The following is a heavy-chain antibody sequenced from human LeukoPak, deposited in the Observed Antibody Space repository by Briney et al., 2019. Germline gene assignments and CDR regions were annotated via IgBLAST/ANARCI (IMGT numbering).Heavy chain of an antibody. CDR3: ARDHCDDAACYPFDR. CDR1: GASFNYYY. V-gene: IGHV4-4*07. J-gene: IGHJ4*02. D-gene: IGHD2-21*01. CDR2: VYLGGST. Sequence: RPSETLSLTCNVSGASFNYYYWSWIRQPAAKGLEWIGRVYLGGSTNYNPSLKSRVMMSLDKANNQFSLRLSSVTAADTAIYYCARDHCDDAACYPFDRWGQGALVTVSS.